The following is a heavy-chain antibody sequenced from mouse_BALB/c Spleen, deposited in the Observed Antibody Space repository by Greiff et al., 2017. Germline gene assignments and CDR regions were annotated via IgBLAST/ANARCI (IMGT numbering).Heavy chain of an antibody. CDR3: ARVQADYFDY. Sequence: QVQLQESGPGLVAPSQSLSITCTVSGFSLTSYGVHWVRQPPGKGLEWLGVIWAGGSTNYNSALMSRLSISKDNSKSQVFLKMNCLQTEDTAMYYCARVQADYFDYWGQGTTLTVSS. J-gene: IGHJ2*01. CDR1: GFSLTSYG. V-gene: IGHV2-9*02. CDR2: IWAGGST.